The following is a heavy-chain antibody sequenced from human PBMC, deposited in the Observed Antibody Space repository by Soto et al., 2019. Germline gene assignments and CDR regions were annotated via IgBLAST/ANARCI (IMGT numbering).Heavy chain of an antibody. CDR3: ARARITMVRGVITRYFDY. V-gene: IGHV4-34*01. J-gene: IGHJ4*02. Sequence: PSETLSLTCAVYGGSFSGYYWSWIRQPPGKGLEWIGEINHSGSTNYNPSLKSRVTISVDTSKNQFSLKLSSVAAADTAVYYCARARITMVRGVITRYFDYWGQGTLVTVSS. CDR1: GGSFSGYY. CDR2: INHSGST. D-gene: IGHD3-10*01.